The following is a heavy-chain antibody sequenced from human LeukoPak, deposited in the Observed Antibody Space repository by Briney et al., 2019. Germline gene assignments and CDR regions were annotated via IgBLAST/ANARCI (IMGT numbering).Heavy chain of an antibody. V-gene: IGHV5-51*01. J-gene: IGHJ4*02. CDR3: ARPPSRGYSSSFEY. D-gene: IGHD2-2*03. CDR2: IYPDESNI. CDR1: GSRFPTYW. Sequence: SGESLKISCKGSGSRFPTYWIAWVRQLPGKGLEWMGIIYPDESNIRYSPSFQGQVTISADKSISTAYLQWSSLKASDTAMYYCARPPSRGYSSSFEYWGQGTLVTVSS.